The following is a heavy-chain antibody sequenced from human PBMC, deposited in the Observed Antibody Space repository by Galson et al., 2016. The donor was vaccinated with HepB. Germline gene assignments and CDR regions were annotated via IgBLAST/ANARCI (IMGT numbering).Heavy chain of an antibody. Sequence: SVKVSCKASGFTFSDSAVQWVRQARGQRLEWIGWIVVGGGDTDYAQKLEERVTITRDLSRSTAFMEVTSLRFEDTAVYYCAARNVKGDVWGQGTTVTVSS. CDR1: GFTFSDSA. J-gene: IGHJ6*02. CDR3: AARNVKGDV. D-gene: IGHD1-14*01. CDR2: IVVGGGDT. V-gene: IGHV1-58*01.